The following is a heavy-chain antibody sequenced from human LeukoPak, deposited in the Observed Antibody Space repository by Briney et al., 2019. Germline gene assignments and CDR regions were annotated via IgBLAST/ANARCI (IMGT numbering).Heavy chain of an antibody. D-gene: IGHD2-2*01. CDR2: ISYDGSNK. V-gene: IGHV3-30*03. CDR1: GFTFSSYG. J-gene: IGHJ2*01. Sequence: GGSLRLSCAASGFTFSSYGMHWVRQAPGKGLEWVAVISYDGSNKYYADSVKGRFTISRDNSKNSLYLQMNSLRAEDTAVYYCARGDQGIVVVPAAMAGPYWYFDLWGRGTLVTVSS. CDR3: ARGDQGIVVVPAAMAGPYWYFDL.